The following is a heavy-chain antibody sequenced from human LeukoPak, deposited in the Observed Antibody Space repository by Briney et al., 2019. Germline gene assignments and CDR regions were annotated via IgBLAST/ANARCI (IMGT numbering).Heavy chain of an antibody. Sequence: GGSLRLSCAASGFTFDDYAMHWVRQAPGKGLEWVSGISWNSGSIGYADSVKGRFTISRDNAKNSLYLQMNSLRAEDTALYYCAKATYSGYDGYFGYWGQGTLVTVSS. CDR2: ISWNSGSI. CDR1: GFTFDDYA. J-gene: IGHJ4*02. D-gene: IGHD5-12*01. V-gene: IGHV3-9*01. CDR3: AKATYSGYDGYFGY.